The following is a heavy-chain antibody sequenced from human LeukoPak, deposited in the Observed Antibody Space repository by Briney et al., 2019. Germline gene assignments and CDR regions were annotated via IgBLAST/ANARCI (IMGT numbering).Heavy chain of an antibody. CDR3: ARVVGSGWYVY. V-gene: IGHV1-2*02. CDR2: INPNSGAA. J-gene: IGHJ4*02. Sequence: GASVKVSCKTSGYSFTGYYMHWVRQAPGQGLEWMGWINPNSGAATYAQRFQGGVTMTRDTSISTAYMELSSLRSDDTAVYYCARVVGSGWYVYWGQGTLVTVSS. D-gene: IGHD6-19*01. CDR1: GYSFTGYY.